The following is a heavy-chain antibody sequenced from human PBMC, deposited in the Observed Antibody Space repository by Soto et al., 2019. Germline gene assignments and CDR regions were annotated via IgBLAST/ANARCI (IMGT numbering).Heavy chain of an antibody. CDR3: ARHSPRTGTYYYYYGMDV. J-gene: IGHJ6*02. Sequence: QLQLQESGPGLVKPSETLSLTCTVSGGSISSSSYYWGWIRQPPGKGLEWIVSIYYSGSTYYNPSLKSRVTISVDTSKNQFSLKLSSVTAADTAVYYCARHSPRTGTYYYYYGMDVWGQGTTVTVSS. CDR2: IYYSGST. CDR1: GGSISSSSYY. V-gene: IGHV4-39*01. D-gene: IGHD1-1*01.